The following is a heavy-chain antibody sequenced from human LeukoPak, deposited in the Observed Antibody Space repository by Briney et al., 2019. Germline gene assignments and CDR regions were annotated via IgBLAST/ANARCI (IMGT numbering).Heavy chain of an antibody. CDR2: INHYIVKT. V-gene: IGHV3-23*01. Sequence: GASVRLSCTASGFSFSTYDMSWVRQAPGKGLEWVSGINHYIVKTNYAHSVKGRFTISRDKSKNTLYLQMNSLRAEDTVEYFCAKERRDYSYDVEAYFFDFWGQGTLVTVSS. D-gene: IGHD5-18*01. CDR1: GFSFSTYD. CDR3: AKERRDYSYDVEAYFFDF. J-gene: IGHJ4*02.